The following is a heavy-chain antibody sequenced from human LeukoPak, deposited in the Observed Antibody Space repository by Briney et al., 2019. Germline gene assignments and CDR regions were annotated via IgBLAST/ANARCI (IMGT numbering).Heavy chain of an antibody. J-gene: IGHJ4*02. Sequence: SSETLSLTCSVSGVSISSSGYYWGWIRQPPGKGLEWIGSMYYSGSTYYNPTLKSRFTISVDTSKSQFSLKLSSVTAADTAVYYCARVSPNTVTTLQYFDYWGQGTLVTVSS. CDR1: GVSISSSGYY. D-gene: IGHD4-17*01. CDR2: MYYSGST. CDR3: ARVSPNTVTTLQYFDY. V-gene: IGHV4-39*01.